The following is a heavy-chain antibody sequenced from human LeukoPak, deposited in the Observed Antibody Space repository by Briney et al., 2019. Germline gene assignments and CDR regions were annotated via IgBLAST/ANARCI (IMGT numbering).Heavy chain of an antibody. CDR3: ARDSGIANYYYGMDV. CDR2: INTNGANT. Sequence: PGGSLRLSCSASGFTFKSYAMHWVRQAPGKGLEYVSSINTNGANTYYADSVKGRFTISRDNSKNTLYLQMNSLRAEDTAVYYCARDSGIANYYYGMDVWGQGTTVTVSS. CDR1: GFTFKSYA. V-gene: IGHV3-64*04. D-gene: IGHD6-13*01. J-gene: IGHJ6*02.